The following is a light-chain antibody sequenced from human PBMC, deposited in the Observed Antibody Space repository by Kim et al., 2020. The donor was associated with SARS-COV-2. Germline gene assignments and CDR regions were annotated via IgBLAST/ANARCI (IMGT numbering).Light chain of an antibody. Sequence: IVLTQSPGTLSLSPGERATLSCRASQSVSSSYLAWYQQKPGQAPRLLIYGASSRATGIPDRFSGSGSGTDFTLTISRLEPEDFAVYYCQLYGSSPLTFGQGAKVDIK. CDR1: QSVSSSY. CDR3: QLYGSSPLT. CDR2: GAS. J-gene: IGKJ1*01. V-gene: IGKV3-20*01.